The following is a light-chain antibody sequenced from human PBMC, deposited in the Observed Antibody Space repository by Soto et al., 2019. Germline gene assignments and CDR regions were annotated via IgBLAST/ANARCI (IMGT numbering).Light chain of an antibody. Sequence: AIVASRTSQSVSSSYLAWYQQQPGQAPRLLIYGASSRATGIPDRFSGSGSGTDMTFTCGRLDPEDLLFYSCRDYGHSPWKCAQGTKVDIK. CDR2: GAS. CDR3: RDYGHSPWK. J-gene: IGKJ1*01. CDR1: QSVSSSY. V-gene: IGKV3-20*01.